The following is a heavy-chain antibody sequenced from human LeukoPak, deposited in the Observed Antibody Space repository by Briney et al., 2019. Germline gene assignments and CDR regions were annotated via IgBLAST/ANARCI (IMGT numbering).Heavy chain of an antibody. CDR2: ISYDGSNK. CDR3: ASVAFDI. V-gene: IGHV3-30*04. Sequence: GRSLRLSCAASGCTFSSYAMHGIRQAPGKGLDGVAVISYDGSNKYYADSVKGRFTISRDNSKNTLYLQMNRLRAEDTAVYYCASVAFDIWGQGTMVTVSS. J-gene: IGHJ3*02. CDR1: GCTFSSYA.